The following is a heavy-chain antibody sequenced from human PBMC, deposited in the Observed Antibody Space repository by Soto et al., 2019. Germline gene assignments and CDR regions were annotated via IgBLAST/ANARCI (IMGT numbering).Heavy chain of an antibody. CDR1: GYTFTSYD. J-gene: IGHJ5*02. D-gene: IGHD5-18*01. CDR3: ADLTGEWIHIDWFDA. Sequence: GASVKVSCKASGYTFTSYDINWVRQATGQGLEWMGWMNPNSGNTGYAQKFQGRVTMTRNTSISTAYMELSSLRSEDTAVYYRADLTGEWIHIDWFDAWGQGTMVTVSS. CDR2: MNPNSGNT. V-gene: IGHV1-8*01.